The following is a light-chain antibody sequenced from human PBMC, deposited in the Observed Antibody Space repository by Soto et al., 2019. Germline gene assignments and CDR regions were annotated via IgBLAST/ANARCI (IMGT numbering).Light chain of an antibody. J-gene: IGKJ4*02. V-gene: IGKV1-33*01. CDR2: DAS. CDR1: QDISNY. Sequence: DLQMTQSPSSLSASVGDRVTITCQASQDISNYLNWYQQKPGKAPKLLIFDASTLQIGVPSRFSGSGSGTEFTFTISNLHPEDLATYFCQQYDTLPPLTFGGGTGVEIK. CDR3: QQYDTLPPLT.